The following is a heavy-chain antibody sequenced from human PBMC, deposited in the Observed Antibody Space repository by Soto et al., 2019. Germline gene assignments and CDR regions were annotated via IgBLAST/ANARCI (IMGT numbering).Heavy chain of an antibody. CDR1: GYTFTSYG. D-gene: IGHD3-3*01. Sequence: ASVKVSCKASGYTFTSYGISWVRQAPGQGLEWMGWINPNSGGTNYAQKFQGRVTMTRDTSISTAYMELSRLRSDDTAVYYCARGLGVVTTDYYGMDVWGQGTTVTVSS. J-gene: IGHJ6*02. CDR3: ARGLGVVTTDYYGMDV. V-gene: IGHV1-2*02. CDR2: INPNSGGT.